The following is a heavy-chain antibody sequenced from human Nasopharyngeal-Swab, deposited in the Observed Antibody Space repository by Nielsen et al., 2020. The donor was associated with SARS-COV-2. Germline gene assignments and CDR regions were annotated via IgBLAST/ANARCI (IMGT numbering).Heavy chain of an antibody. D-gene: IGHD4-17*01. CDR1: GFTFSSYG. CDR2: IWYDGSNK. CDR3: AGGQGTVTTYYYYGMDV. J-gene: IGHJ6*02. Sequence: GGPLRPSCAASGFTFSSYGMHWVRQAPGKGLEWVAVIWYDGSNKYYADSVKGRFTISRDNSKNTLYLQMNSLRAEDTAVYYCAGGQGTVTTYYYYGMDVWGQGTTVTVSS. V-gene: IGHV3-33*01.